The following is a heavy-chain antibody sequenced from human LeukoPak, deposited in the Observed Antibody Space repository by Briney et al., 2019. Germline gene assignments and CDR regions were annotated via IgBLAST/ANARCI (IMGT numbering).Heavy chain of an antibody. CDR1: GFTFSNYS. V-gene: IGHV3-23*01. Sequence: PGGSLRLSCAASGFTFSNYSMNWVRQAPGKGLEWVSAISGSGGSTYYADSVKGRFTISRDNSKNTLYLQMNSLRAEDTAVYYCAKVNRSSSWYDYWGQGTLVTVSS. CDR3: AKVNRSSSWYDY. J-gene: IGHJ4*02. D-gene: IGHD6-13*01. CDR2: ISGSGGST.